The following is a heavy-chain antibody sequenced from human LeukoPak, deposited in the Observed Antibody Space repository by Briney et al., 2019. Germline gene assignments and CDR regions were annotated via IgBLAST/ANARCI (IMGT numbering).Heavy chain of an antibody. J-gene: IGHJ4*02. V-gene: IGHV4-59*02. Sequence: SETLSLTCSVSGGSVSSYYWSWIRQPPGKGLEWIGYIYYSGSTNYNPSLKSRVTISVDTSKNQFSLKLSSVTAADTAVYYCARILRAEGPYSSDYRFDYWGQGTLVTVSS. CDR2: IYYSGST. CDR1: GGSVSSYY. CDR3: ARILRAEGPYSSDYRFDY. D-gene: IGHD3-22*01.